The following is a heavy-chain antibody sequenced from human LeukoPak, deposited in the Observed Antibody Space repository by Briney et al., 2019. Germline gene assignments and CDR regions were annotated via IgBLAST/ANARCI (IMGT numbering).Heavy chain of an antibody. CDR3: ARESMGIDY. CDR2: TYYRPKWFN. D-gene: IGHD2/OR15-2a*01. CDR1: RDSVPSNSAA. J-gene: IGHJ4*02. Sequence: SQTLTLTCAISRDSVPSNSAAWTWIRQSPSRGLEWLGRTYYRPKWFNDYAVSVKSRININPDTSKNQFSLQLNSVTPEDTAVYYCARESMGIDYWGQGTLVTVSS. V-gene: IGHV6-1*01.